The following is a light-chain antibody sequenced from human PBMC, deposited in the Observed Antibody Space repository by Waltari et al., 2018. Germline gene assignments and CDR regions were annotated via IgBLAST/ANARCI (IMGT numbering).Light chain of an antibody. CDR2: WAY. J-gene: IGKJ4*01. CDR1: RSVLYNSNNKNY. CDR3: QQYYNAPIT. Sequence: EIVMTQSPDSLAVSLGERAAINCKSSRSVLYNSNNKNYLAWYQQKPRQPPKLLINWAYSRESGVPDRFSGSGSGTDFTLTISSLQAEDVAVYYCQQYYNAPITFGGGTKVEIK. V-gene: IGKV4-1*01.